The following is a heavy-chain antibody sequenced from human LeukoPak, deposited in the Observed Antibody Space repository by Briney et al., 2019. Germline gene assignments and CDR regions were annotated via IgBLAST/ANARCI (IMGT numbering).Heavy chain of an antibody. CDR2: IYHSGST. CDR3: ARSTYPWERDGDFDY. CDR1: DGSISSSNW. D-gene: IGHD1-26*01. V-gene: IGHV4-4*02. Sequence: SETLSLTCAVSDGSISSSNWWSWVRQPPGKGLEWIGEIYHSGSTNYNPSLKSRVTISVDKSKNQFSLKLSSVTAADTAVYYCARSTYPWERDGDFDYWGQGTLVTVSS. J-gene: IGHJ4*02.